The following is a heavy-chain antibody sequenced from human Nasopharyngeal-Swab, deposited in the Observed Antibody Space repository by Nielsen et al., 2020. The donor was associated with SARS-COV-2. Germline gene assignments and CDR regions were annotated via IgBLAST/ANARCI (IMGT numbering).Heavy chain of an antibody. V-gene: IGHV3-21*01. J-gene: IGHJ4*02. Sequence: GESLKISCAASGFTFSSYSMNWVRQAPGKGLEWVSSISSSSSYIYYADSVKGRFTISRDNAKNSLYLQMNSLRAEDTAVYYCARDREFGELWGYWGQGTLVTVSS. CDR1: GFTFSSYS. D-gene: IGHD3-10*01. CDR2: ISSSSSYI. CDR3: ARDREFGELWGY.